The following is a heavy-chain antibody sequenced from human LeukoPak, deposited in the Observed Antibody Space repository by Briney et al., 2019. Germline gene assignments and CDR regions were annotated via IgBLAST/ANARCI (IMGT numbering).Heavy chain of an antibody. CDR1: GASINTTNFY. V-gene: IGHV4-39*01. CDR3: ARQGSMTRGGYWLDP. Sequence: SETLSLTCTVSGASINTTNFYWAWIRQPPGKGLESIGNIHYTGRTYSNASLNSRVTISVDTSKNQISLKLTSVSAADTAVYYCARQGSMTRGGYWLDPWGRGTLVIVSS. CDR2: IHYTGRT. J-gene: IGHJ5*02. D-gene: IGHD3-10*01.